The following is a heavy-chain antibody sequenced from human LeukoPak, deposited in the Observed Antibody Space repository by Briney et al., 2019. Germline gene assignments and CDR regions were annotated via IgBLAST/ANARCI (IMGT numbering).Heavy chain of an antibody. V-gene: IGHV3-33*01. Sequence: GGSLRLSCAASGFTFSSYGMHWVRQAPGKGLEWVAVIWFDGSNKHYADSVKGRFTISRDNSKNTLYLQMNSLGPDVTAVYYCARDYCSGGACNSGPFDYWGQGTLVTVSS. D-gene: IGHD2-15*01. J-gene: IGHJ4*02. CDR3: ARDYCSGGACNSGPFDY. CDR2: IWFDGSNK. CDR1: GFTFSSYG.